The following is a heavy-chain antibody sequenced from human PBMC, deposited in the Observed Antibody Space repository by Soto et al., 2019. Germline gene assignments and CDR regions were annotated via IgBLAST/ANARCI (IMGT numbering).Heavy chain of an antibody. CDR1: GSTFSSYT. D-gene: IGHD2-21*02. CDR3: ARRRYCGADCYSKYYYGMDV. V-gene: IGHV1-69*02. CDR2: IIPVLGVT. J-gene: IGHJ6*02. Sequence: QVQLVQSGAEVKKPGSSVKVSCQASGSTFSSYTVSWVRQAPGQGLEWMGRIIPVLGVTNYAPKFKGRVTISGDKSKTTAYMELSSLRSGDTAVYYCARRRYCGADCYSKYYYGMDVWGQGTTVTVSS.